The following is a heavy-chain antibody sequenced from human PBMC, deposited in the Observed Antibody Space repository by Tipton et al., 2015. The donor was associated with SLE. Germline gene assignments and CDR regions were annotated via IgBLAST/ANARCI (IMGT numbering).Heavy chain of an antibody. CDR1: GFTFSNYA. D-gene: IGHD3-16*01. CDR3: ARDRSLLQITAPHY. V-gene: IGHV3-30*04. J-gene: IGHJ4*02. Sequence: QVQLVQSGGGLAQPGGSLRLSCAASGFTFSNYAMHWVRQTPDTGLEWVAVISYDGSEKYYADSVRGRFTLSRDNSANTMFLQMNSLRGEDTAVYYCARDRSLLQITAPHYWGQGTLVTVSS. CDR2: ISYDGSEK.